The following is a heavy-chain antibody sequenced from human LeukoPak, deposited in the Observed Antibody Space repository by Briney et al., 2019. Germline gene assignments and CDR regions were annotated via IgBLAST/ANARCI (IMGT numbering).Heavy chain of an antibody. CDR3: ATRSHTIFGVVIPNDAFDI. D-gene: IGHD3-3*01. CDR1: GYTLTELS. J-gene: IGHJ3*02. CDR2: FDPEDGET. Sequence: GASVKVSCKVSGYTLTELSMHWVRQAPGKGLEWMGGFDPEDGETIYARKFQGRVTMTEDTSTDTAYMELSSLRSEDTAVYYCATRSHTIFGVVIPNDAFDIWGQGTMVTVSS. V-gene: IGHV1-24*01.